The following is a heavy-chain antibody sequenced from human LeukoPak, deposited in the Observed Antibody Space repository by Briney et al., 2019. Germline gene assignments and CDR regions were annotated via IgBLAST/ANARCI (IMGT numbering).Heavy chain of an antibody. CDR2: INHSGST. CDR1: GYSISSGYY. CDR3: ARSPRYYYGSGSYFKPNYYYYMDV. Sequence: SETLSLTCVVSGYSISSGYYWGWIRQPPGKGLEWIGEINHSGSTNYNPSLKSRVTISVDTSKNQFSLKLSSVTAADTAVYYCARSPRYYYGSGSYFKPNYYYYMDVWGKGTTVTVSS. D-gene: IGHD3-10*01. V-gene: IGHV4-38-2*01. J-gene: IGHJ6*03.